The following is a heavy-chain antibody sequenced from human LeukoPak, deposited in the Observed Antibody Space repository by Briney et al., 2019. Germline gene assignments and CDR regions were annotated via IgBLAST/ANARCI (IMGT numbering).Heavy chain of an antibody. V-gene: IGHV4-59*08. J-gene: IGHJ3*02. D-gene: IGHD4-17*01. Sequence: SETLSLTCTVSGGSISSYYWSWIRQPPGKGLEWIGYIYYSGSTNYNPSLKSRVTISVDTSKNQFSLKLSSVTAADTAVYYCARLRPHDHGDYDSARRAFDIWGQGTMVTVSS. CDR2: IYYSGST. CDR1: GGSISSYY. CDR3: ARLRPHDHGDYDSARRAFDI.